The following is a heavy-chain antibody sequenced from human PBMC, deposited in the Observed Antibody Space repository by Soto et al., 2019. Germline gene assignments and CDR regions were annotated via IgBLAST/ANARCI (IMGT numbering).Heavy chain of an antibody. Sequence: GGSLRLSCEVSGFTFSDYYMSWIRQAPGKGLECVSFISDSGSIIYYADSVKGRFTISRDNAKKSLYLQMSSLRVEDSAVFYCARVFDGRAGYYMDVWGKGTTVTVSS. CDR2: ISDSGSII. D-gene: IGHD2-21*01. V-gene: IGHV3-11*01. CDR1: GFTFSDYY. J-gene: IGHJ6*04. CDR3: ARVFDGRAGYYMDV.